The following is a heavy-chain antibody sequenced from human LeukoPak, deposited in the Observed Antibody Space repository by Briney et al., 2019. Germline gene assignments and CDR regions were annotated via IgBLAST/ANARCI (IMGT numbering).Heavy chain of an antibody. CDR3: AKGRGNSNGNFHY. V-gene: IGHV3-33*06. J-gene: IGHJ4*01. CDR1: GSTFSSSG. CDR2: IWYDGNNK. Sequence: QTGGSLRLSCAASGSTFSSSGMHWVRQAPGKGLEWVAVIWYDGNNKYYADSVKGRFTISRDNSKNTLYLQMNSLRAEDTAVYYCAKGRGNSNGNFHYWGQGTLATVSS. D-gene: IGHD5-18*01.